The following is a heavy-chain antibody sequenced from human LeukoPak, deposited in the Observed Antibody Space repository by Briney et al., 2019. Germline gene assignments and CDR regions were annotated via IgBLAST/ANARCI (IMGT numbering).Heavy chain of an antibody. CDR3: AKTVWSGYYPYYFDY. CDR2: IRYDGSNK. J-gene: IGHJ4*02. V-gene: IGHV3-30*02. CDR1: AFTFSSYD. Sequence: SGGSLRLSCAASAFTFSSYDMHWVRQAPGKGLEWVAFIRYDGSNKYYADSVKGRFTISRDNSKNTLYLQMNSLRAEDTAVYYCAKTVWSGYYPYYFDYWGQGTLVTVSS. D-gene: IGHD3-3*01.